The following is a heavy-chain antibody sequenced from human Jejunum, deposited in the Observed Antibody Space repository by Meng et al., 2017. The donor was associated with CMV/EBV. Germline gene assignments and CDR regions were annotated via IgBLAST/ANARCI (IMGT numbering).Heavy chain of an antibody. CDR1: GFPFNNYA. D-gene: IGHD3-22*01. J-gene: IGHJ4*02. CDR2: VLGNGDT. CDR3: AKDRSVRAVTDFDS. Sequence: CAASGFPFNNYAMHWVRQAPGKGLEWVSSVLGNGDTYYAESVKGRLTISRDISKNTLYLQMNSLRAEDTAVYYCAKDRSVRAVTDFDSWGQGTLVTVSS. V-gene: IGHV3-23*01.